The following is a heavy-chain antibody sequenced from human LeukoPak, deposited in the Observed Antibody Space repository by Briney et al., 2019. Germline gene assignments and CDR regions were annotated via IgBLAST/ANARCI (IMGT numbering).Heavy chain of an antibody. J-gene: IGHJ6*02. Sequence: ASVKVSCKASGYTFTGYYMQWVRQAPGQGLEWMGWINPNSGGTNYAQKFQGRVTITADKSTSTAYMELSSLRSEDTAVYYCARGGYSSSWYGMDVWGQGTTVTVSS. CDR2: INPNSGGT. CDR1: GYTFTGYY. V-gene: IGHV1-2*02. CDR3: ARGGYSSSWYGMDV. D-gene: IGHD6-13*01.